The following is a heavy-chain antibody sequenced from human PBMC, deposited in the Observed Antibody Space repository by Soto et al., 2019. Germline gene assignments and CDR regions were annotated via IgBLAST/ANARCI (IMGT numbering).Heavy chain of an antibody. Sequence: GGPLRRSCEASGFSLRSDAINWVGKATGVGVEWVSPISGGGDTTYYAGSVEGRFTVSRDNSENTLYLHLNRLRAEDTAVFYCAKGSEEWSHWGQGTRVSVSS. V-gene: IGHV3-23*01. J-gene: IGHJ4*02. CDR3: AKGSEEWSH. CDR1: GFSLRSDA. D-gene: IGHD3-3*01. CDR2: ISGGGDTT.